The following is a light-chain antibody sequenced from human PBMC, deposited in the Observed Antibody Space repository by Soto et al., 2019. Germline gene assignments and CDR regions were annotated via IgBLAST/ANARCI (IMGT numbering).Light chain of an antibody. CDR2: GST. V-gene: IGLV1-40*01. CDR3: QSYDNSLSAYV. CDR1: SSDIGAGSE. J-gene: IGLJ1*01. Sequence: QSVLTQPPSLSRAPGQRVTISCTGSSSDIGAGSEVHWYQQLPGTAPKLLIFGSTNRPSGVPDRFSGSKSATSASLAITGLQAEDEADYYCQSYDNSLSAYVFGTGTKLTVL.